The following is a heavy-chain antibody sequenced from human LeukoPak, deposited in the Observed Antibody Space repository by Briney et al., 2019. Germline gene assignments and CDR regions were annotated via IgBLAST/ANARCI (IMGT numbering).Heavy chain of an antibody. D-gene: IGHD3-9*01. CDR1: GGSFSGYY. J-gene: IGHJ4*02. CDR3: AREGPDILTGYRYHYFDY. V-gene: IGHV4-59*01. CDR2: NYYSGST. Sequence: SETLSLTCAVYGGSFSGYYWSWIRQPPGKGLEWIGYNYYSGSTNYNPSLKSRVTISVDTSKNQFSLKLSSVTAADTAVYYCAREGPDILTGYRYHYFDYWGQGTLVTVSS.